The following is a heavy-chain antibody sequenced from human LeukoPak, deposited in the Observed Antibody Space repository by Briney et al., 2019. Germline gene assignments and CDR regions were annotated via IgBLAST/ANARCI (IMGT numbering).Heavy chain of an antibody. J-gene: IGHJ4*02. CDR1: GYSISGGYY. CDR2: IYHSGST. V-gene: IGHV4-38-2*01. Sequence: PSETLSLTCAVSGYSISGGYYWGWMRQPPGKGLEWIGSIYHSGSTYYNPSLRSRVTISVDTSKNQFSPKLSSVTAADTAVYYCARGEQGYYDSFLYWGQGTLVTVCS. D-gene: IGHD3-22*01. CDR3: ARGEQGYYDSFLY.